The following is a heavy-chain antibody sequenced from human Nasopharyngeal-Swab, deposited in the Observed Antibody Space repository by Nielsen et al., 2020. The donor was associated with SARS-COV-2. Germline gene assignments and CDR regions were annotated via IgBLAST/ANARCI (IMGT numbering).Heavy chain of an antibody. CDR2: IKSKTDGGTT. Sequence: WIRQPPGKGLEWVGRIKSKTDGGTTDYAAPVKGRFTTSRDDSKNTLYLQMNSLKTEDTAVYHCTTGRPGIAVAGTDYWGQGTLVTVSS. D-gene: IGHD6-19*01. CDR3: TTGRPGIAVAGTDY. V-gene: IGHV3-15*07. J-gene: IGHJ4*02.